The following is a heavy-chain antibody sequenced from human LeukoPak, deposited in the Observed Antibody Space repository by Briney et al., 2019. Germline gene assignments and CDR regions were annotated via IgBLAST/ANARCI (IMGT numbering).Heavy chain of an antibody. CDR3: ARGFGEYSSSSNDY. CDR2: INHSGST. V-gene: IGHV4-34*01. J-gene: IGHJ4*02. Sequence: PSETLSLTCAVYGGSFSGYYWSWIRQPPGKGLEWIGEINHSGSTNYNPSLKSRVTISVDTSKNQFSLKLSSATAADTAVYYCARGFGEYSSSSNDYWGQGTLVTVSS. D-gene: IGHD6-6*01. CDR1: GGSFSGYY.